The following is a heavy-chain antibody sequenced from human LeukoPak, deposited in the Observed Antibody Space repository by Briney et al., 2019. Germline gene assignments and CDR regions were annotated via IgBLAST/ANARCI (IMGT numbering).Heavy chain of an antibody. Sequence: SETLSLTCTVSGGSISSSSYYWGWIRQPPGKGLEWIGTIYYSGGTYYNPSLKSRVTISVDTSKNQFSLKLSSVTAADTAVYYCAREYSSGWYYYYYMDVWGKGTTVTISS. CDR1: GGSISSSSYY. V-gene: IGHV4-39*07. CDR2: IYYSGGT. D-gene: IGHD6-19*01. CDR3: AREYSSGWYYYYYMDV. J-gene: IGHJ6*03.